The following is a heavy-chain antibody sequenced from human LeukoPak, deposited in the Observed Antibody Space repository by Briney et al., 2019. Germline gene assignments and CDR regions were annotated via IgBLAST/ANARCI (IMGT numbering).Heavy chain of an antibody. Sequence: PGRSLRLSCAASGFTFSSYAMHWVRQAPGKGLEWVAVISYDGSNKYYADSVKGRFTISRDNSKNTLYLQMNSLRAEDTAVYYYARGGRDIVVVVAANWGQGTLVTVSS. CDR3: ARGGRDIVVVVAAN. V-gene: IGHV3-30*04. CDR2: ISYDGSNK. J-gene: IGHJ4*02. D-gene: IGHD2-15*01. CDR1: GFTFSSYA.